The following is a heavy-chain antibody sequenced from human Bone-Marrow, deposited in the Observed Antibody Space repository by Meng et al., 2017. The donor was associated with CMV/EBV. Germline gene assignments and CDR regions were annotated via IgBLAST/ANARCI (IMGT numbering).Heavy chain of an antibody. CDR2: INSDGSST. D-gene: IGHD6-13*01. Sequence: SCAASDFTFSSYWMHWVRQAPGKGLVWVSRINSDGSSTSYADSVKGRFTISRDNAKNTLYLQMNSLRAEDTAVYYCARARYSSSWYGSWGQGTLVTVSS. J-gene: IGHJ4*02. V-gene: IGHV3-74*01. CDR3: ARARYSSSWYGS. CDR1: DFTFSSYW.